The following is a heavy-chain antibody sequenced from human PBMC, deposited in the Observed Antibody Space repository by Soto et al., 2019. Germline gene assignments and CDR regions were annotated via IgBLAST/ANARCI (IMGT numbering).Heavy chain of an antibody. Sequence: APVKGSCKGSGYTFSSYGISWGGQAPGQGLEWMGWISAYNGNTNYAQKLQGRVTMTTDTSTSTAYMELRSLRSDDTAVYYCAGHSNRLMYGMDVWGQGTTVTVSS. D-gene: IGHD4-4*01. V-gene: IGHV1-18*01. J-gene: IGHJ6*02. CDR3: AGHSNRLMYGMDV. CDR2: ISAYNGNT. CDR1: GYTFSSYG.